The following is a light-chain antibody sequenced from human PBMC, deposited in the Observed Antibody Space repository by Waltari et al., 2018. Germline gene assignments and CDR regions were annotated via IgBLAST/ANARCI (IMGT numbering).Light chain of an antibody. V-gene: IGLV3-1*01. CDR2: QNI. Sequence: SYDLSQPPSVSVSPGQTTSIPCSGHSLGYKHVYWYHQKAGQSPILIIYQNIWRHSGISERFSGSNSGNTATLTIGGTQPMDEGDYYCQAWDSNSVIFGRGTKLTVL. J-gene: IGLJ2*01. CDR1: SLGYKH. CDR3: QAWDSNSVI.